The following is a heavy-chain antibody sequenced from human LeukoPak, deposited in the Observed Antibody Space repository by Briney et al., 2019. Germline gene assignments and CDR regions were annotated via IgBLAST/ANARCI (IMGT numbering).Heavy chain of an antibody. D-gene: IGHD4-17*01. J-gene: IGHJ4*02. Sequence: ASVKVSCKASGYTFSSYAMNWVRQAPGQGLEWMGWINTNTGNPTYARGFTGRFVFSLDTSVSTAYLQISSLQAEDTAVYYCARSNNDGDYLGVGFDYWGQGTLVTVSS. V-gene: IGHV7-4-1*02. CDR1: GYTFSSYA. CDR3: ARSNNDGDYLGVGFDY. CDR2: INTNTGNP.